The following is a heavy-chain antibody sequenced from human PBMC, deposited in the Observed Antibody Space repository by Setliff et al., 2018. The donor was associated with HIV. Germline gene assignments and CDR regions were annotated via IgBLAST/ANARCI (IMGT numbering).Heavy chain of an antibody. J-gene: IGHJ4*02. CDR2: IYISGST. CDR3: ARQPGGNCCPAHADY. CDR1: GGSISSYY. D-gene: IGHD1-7*01. Sequence: PSETLSLTCTVSGGSISSYYWSWIRQPAGKGLEWIGHIYISGSTNYNPSFNSRVTMSVDTSKNQFSLELRSVTDADTAVYYCARQPGGNCCPAHADYWGQGTLVTVSS. V-gene: IGHV4-4*07.